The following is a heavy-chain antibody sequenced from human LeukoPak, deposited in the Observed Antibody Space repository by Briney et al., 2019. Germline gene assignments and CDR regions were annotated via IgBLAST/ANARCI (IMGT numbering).Heavy chain of an antibody. V-gene: IGHV3-23*01. J-gene: IGHJ4*02. CDR1: GFTFSSYA. D-gene: IGHD1-26*01. CDR2: ISGSGGST. CDR3: AKSIVEPTSISRFDF. Sequence: PGGSLRLSCAASGFTFSSYAMSWVRQAPGKGLEWVSTISGSGGSTYYTDSVKGRFTISRDNSKNTLYLQMNSLRAEDTAVYYCAKSIVEPTSISRFDFWGQGTLVTVSS.